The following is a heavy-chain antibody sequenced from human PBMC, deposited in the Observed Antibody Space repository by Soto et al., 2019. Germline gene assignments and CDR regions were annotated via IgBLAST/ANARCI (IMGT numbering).Heavy chain of an antibody. CDR1: GFTFSNAW. V-gene: IGHV3-15*01. CDR2: IKSKTDGGTT. J-gene: IGHJ4*02. Sequence: LSLTCAASGFTFSNAWMSWVRQAPGKGLEWVGRIKSKTDGGTTDYAAPVKGRFTISRDDSKNTLYLQMNSLKTEDTAVYYCTTGSYYDSSGYWVWFDYWGQGTLVTVSS. D-gene: IGHD3-22*01. CDR3: TTGSYYDSSGYWVWFDY.